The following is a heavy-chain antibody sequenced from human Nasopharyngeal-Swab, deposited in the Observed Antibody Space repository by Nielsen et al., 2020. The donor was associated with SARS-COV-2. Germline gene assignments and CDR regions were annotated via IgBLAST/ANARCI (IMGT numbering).Heavy chain of an antibody. Sequence: SVKVSCKASGGTFSSYAISWVRQAPGQGLEWMGGIISIFGTANYAQKFQGRVTITADESTSTAYMELSSLRSEDTAVYYCAREAYRITIFGVATPGGYFDYWGQGTLVTVSS. D-gene: IGHD3-3*01. CDR2: IISIFGTA. V-gene: IGHV1-69*13. CDR3: AREAYRITIFGVATPGGYFDY. J-gene: IGHJ4*02. CDR1: GGTFSSYA.